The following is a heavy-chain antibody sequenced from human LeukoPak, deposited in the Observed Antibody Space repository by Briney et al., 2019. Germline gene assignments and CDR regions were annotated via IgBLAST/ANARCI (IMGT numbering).Heavy chain of an antibody. CDR3: AKALYGGHDY. D-gene: IGHD4-23*01. J-gene: IGHJ4*02. CDR2: LSGNGNTI. V-gene: IGHV3-23*01. CDR1: GFTLSPYA. Sequence: GGSLRLSCAASGFTLSPYAMSWVRQAPGKGLECVSALSGNGNTIYYADSVKGRFTISRDNSKNTLSLQMNSLRAEDTAVYYCAKALYGGHDYWGQGTLVTVSS.